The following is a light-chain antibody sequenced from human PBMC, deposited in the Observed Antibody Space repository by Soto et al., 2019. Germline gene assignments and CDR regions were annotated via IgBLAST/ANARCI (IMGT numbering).Light chain of an antibody. V-gene: IGKV3-20*01. CDR1: QSVSSNY. J-gene: IGKJ1*01. CDR3: QQYGSSPT. CDR2: DVS. Sequence: ETVLTQSPGTLSLSPGERATLSCRSSQSVSSNYFAWYQQKPGQAPRLLIYDVSSRATGIPDRFSGSGSGTDFTLTISRLEPEDFAMYYCQQYGSSPTFGQGTKVEIK.